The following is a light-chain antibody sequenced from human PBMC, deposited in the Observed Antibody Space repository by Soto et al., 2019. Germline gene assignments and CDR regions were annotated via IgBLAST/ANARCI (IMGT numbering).Light chain of an antibody. J-gene: IGKJ4*01. V-gene: IGKV3-15*01. CDR3: QQYNDWPPLT. CDR2: GAS. CDR1: QSVSSN. Sequence: EIVMTQSPATLSVSPGERATLSCRASQSVSSNLAWHQQKPGQGPRLLIYGASTRATGSPARFSGSGSGTEFTLTISSLQSEDFAVYYCQQYNDWPPLTFGGGTKVEIK.